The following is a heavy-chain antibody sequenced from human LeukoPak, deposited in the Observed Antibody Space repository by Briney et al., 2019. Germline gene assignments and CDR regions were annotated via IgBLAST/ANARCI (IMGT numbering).Heavy chain of an antibody. CDR3: AREGSIAAAAMYYFDY. Sequence: SETLSLTCTVSGYSISSGYYWGWIRQPPGKGLEWIGSIYHSGSTYYNPSLKSRVTISVDTPKNQFSLKLSSVTAADTAVYYCAREGSIAAAAMYYFDYWGQGTLVTVSS. J-gene: IGHJ4*02. CDR2: IYHSGST. CDR1: GYSISSGYY. D-gene: IGHD6-13*01. V-gene: IGHV4-38-2*02.